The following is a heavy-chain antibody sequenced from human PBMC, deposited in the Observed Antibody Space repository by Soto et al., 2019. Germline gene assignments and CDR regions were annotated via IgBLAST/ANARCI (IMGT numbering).Heavy chain of an antibody. CDR1: GLPFSNYY. Sequence: PGGYLRLSCAAPGLPFSNYYLNWVRQALGKGLEWVSYISASGSRIYYADSVKGRFTISRDNAKNSLSLQMNSLTDEDTAGYYCASSSHHGADVVWGHGTLVTVSS. V-gene: IGHV3-48*02. J-gene: IGHJ4*01. CDR3: ASSSHHGADVV. CDR2: ISASGSRI. D-gene: IGHD1-26*01.